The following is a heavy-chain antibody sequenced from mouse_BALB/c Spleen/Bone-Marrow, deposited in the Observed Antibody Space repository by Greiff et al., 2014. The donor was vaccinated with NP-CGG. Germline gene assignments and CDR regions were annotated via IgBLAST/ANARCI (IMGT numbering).Heavy chain of an antibody. J-gene: IGHJ1*01. CDR1: GFTFSSFG. V-gene: IGHV5-17*02. D-gene: IGHD4-1*01. CDR3: TRGGNWDDFDV. Sequence: VQLKESGGGLVQPGGSRKLSRAASGFTFSSFGMHWVRQAPEKGLEWVAYISSGSTAIFYADTVKGRFTISRDNPKNTLFLQMTSLRSEDTAMYYCTRGGNWDDFDVWGAGTTVTVSS. CDR2: ISSGSTAI.